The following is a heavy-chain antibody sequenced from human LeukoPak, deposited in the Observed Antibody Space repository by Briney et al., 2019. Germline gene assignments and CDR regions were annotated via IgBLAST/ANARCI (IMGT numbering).Heavy chain of an antibody. J-gene: IGHJ5*02. Sequence: ASVKVSCKASGYTFTVYYMHWVRQAPGQGLEWMGWINPNSGGTNYAQKFQGWVTMTRDTSISTAYMELSRLRSDDTAVYYCARGSGSYRSGNWFDPWGQGTLVTVSS. CDR1: GYTFTVYY. CDR3: ARGSGSYRSGNWFDP. D-gene: IGHD1-26*01. CDR2: INPNSGGT. V-gene: IGHV1-2*04.